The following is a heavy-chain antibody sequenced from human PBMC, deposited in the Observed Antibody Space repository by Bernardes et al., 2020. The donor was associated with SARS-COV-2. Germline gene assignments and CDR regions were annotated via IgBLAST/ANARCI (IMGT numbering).Heavy chain of an antibody. D-gene: IGHD3-16*01. Sequence: GGSLRLSCAASAFTVSNDYMSWLRQTPGKGLEWVSVIYSGGNTYYTDSVKGRFTISADKSISTAYLQWSSLKASDTAMYYCARLPSVWTQSYGMDVWGQGTTVTVSS. J-gene: IGHJ6*02. V-gene: IGHV3-53*01. CDR3: ARLPSVWTQSYGMDV. CDR2: IYSGGNT. CDR1: AFTVSNDY.